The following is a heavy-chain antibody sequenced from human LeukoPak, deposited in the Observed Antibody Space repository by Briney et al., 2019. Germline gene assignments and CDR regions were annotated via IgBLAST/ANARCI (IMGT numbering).Heavy chain of an antibody. CDR1: GLTFSNAW. CDR3: TTVRGIYYQGI. J-gene: IGHJ4*02. D-gene: IGHD1-26*01. Sequence: PGGPLRLSCAASGLTFSNAWMSWVRQAPGRGLEWVGHIKSKTDGGTAAHGAPVKGRFTISRDDSKNTVYLQMNSLKIEDTALYYCTTVRGIYYQGIWGQGTLVTASS. CDR2: IKSKTDGGTA. V-gene: IGHV3-15*01.